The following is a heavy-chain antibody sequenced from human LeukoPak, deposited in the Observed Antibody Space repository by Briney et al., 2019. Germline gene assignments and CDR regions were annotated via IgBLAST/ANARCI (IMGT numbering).Heavy chain of an antibody. J-gene: IGHJ4*02. V-gene: IGHV4-39*07. D-gene: IGHD2-21*02. CDR2: INHSGST. CDR3: ARGSYVVVTAIDY. Sequence: SETLSLTCTVSGGSVSSGSYYWSWIRQPPGKGLEWIGEINHSGSTNYNPSLKSRVTISVDTSKNQFSLKLSSVTAADTAVYYCARGSYVVVTAIDYWGQGTLVTVSS. CDR1: GGSVSSGSYY.